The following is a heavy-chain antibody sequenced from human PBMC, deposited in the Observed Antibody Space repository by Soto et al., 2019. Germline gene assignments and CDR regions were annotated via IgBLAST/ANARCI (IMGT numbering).Heavy chain of an antibody. CDR3: VISTGKFYADFDY. V-gene: IGHV3-7*03. D-gene: IGHD7-27*01. Sequence: PGGSLRLSCVTYGLTFTDYWMSWVRQAPGKGLEWVANIKQDESEKNYLDSVKGRFTISRDNANKSLFLQMNNLRPEDTALYYCVISTGKFYADFDYWGQGTQVTVSS. CDR1: GLTFTDYW. J-gene: IGHJ4*02. CDR2: IKQDESEK.